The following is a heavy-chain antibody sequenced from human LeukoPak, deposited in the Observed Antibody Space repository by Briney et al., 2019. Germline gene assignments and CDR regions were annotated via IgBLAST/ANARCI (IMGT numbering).Heavy chain of an antibody. CDR1: GGSFSGYY. J-gene: IGHJ4*02. D-gene: IGHD1-26*01. CDR2: INHSGST. Sequence: SETLSLTCAVYGGSFSGYYWSWIRQPPGKGLERIGEINHSGSTNYNPSLKSRVTISVDTSKNQFSLKLSSVTAADTAVYYCARGLYSGSYHAVLYYFDYWGQGTLVTVSS. CDR3: ARGLYSGSYHAVLYYFDY. V-gene: IGHV4-34*01.